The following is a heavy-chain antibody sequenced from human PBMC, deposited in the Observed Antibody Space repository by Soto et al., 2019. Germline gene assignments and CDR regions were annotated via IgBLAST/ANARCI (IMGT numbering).Heavy chain of an antibody. CDR3: ARKSSSSSWFDP. CDR2: ISGYNGNT. J-gene: IGHJ5*02. CDR1: GYTFSNYG. Sequence: ASVKVSCKASGYTFSNYGISWVRQAPGQGLEWVGWISGYNGNTNYAQNFQGRVTMTADPSPRTAYMDLRSLISDDTAVYFCARKSSSSSWFDPWGQGTLVTVSS. D-gene: IGHD6-6*01. V-gene: IGHV1-18*01.